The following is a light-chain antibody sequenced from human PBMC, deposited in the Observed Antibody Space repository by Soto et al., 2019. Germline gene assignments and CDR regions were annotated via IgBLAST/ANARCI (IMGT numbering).Light chain of an antibody. CDR2: GAS. J-gene: IGKJ3*01. CDR1: QGVRNSY. CDR3: QQYGTSPQFT. Sequence: IVLTQFPGTLSLSPGERATLSCRASQGVRNSYLAWYQQKPGQAPRLLIYGASTRATGVSDRFSGSGSGTDFTLTITGLEPEDFAVYYCQQYGTSPQFTFGPGTKVDI. V-gene: IGKV3-20*01.